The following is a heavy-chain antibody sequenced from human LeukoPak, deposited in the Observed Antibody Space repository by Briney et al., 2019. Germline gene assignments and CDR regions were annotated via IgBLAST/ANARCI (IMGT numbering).Heavy chain of an antibody. J-gene: IGHJ5*02. CDR2: ISSSGSTI. V-gene: IGHV3-48*03. CDR1: GFTFSSYE. Sequence: GGSLRLSCAASGFTFSSYEMNWVRQAPGKGLEWVSYISSSGSTIYYADSVKGRFTISRDNAKNSLYLQMNSLRAEDTAVYYCARDLVVRGRWSWFDPWGQGTLVTVSS. D-gene: IGHD3-10*01. CDR3: ARDLVVRGRWSWFDP.